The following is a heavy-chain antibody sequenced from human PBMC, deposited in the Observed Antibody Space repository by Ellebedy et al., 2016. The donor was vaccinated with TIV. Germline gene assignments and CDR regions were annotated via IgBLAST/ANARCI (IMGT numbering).Heavy chain of an antibody. CDR2: IIPFFGTP. CDR1: GGTFSSYS. Sequence: AASVKVSCKASGGTFSSYSMIWVRQAPGQGLEWMGGIIPFFGTPDYAQGFQGRVTITADTSTSTAYMEMSSLRSEATAGDYCARGTYSSSWYGMDFWGQGTPVTVSS. D-gene: IGHD6-13*01. CDR3: ARGTYSSSWYGMDF. V-gene: IGHV1-69*06. J-gene: IGHJ4*02.